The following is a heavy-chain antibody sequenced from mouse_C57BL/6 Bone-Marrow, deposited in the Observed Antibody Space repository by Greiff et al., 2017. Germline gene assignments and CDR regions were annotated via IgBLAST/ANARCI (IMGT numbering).Heavy chain of an antibody. D-gene: IGHD1-1*01. V-gene: IGHV1-64*01. CDR1: GYTFTSYW. Sequence: QVQLQQPGAELVKPGASVKLSCKASGYTFTSYWMHWVKQRPGQGLEWIGMIHPNSGSTNYNEKFKSKATLTVDKSSSTAYMQLSSLTSEDSAVYYCARKDLIFITTVVDEMHYWGQGTSVTVSS. CDR2: IHPNSGST. J-gene: IGHJ4*01. CDR3: ARKDLIFITTVVDEMHY.